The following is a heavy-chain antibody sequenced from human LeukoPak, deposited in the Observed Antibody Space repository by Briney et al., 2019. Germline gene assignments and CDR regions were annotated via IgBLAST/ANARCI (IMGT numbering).Heavy chain of an antibody. D-gene: IGHD6-19*01. CDR1: GYTFTGYY. Sequence: ASVKVSCKASGYTFTGYYMHWVRQAPGHGLEWMGWINPNSGGTNYAQKFQGRVTMTRDTSISTAYMELSRLRSDDTAVYYCARAVSRGSGLFDYWGQGTLVTVSS. CDR3: ARAVSRGSGLFDY. CDR2: INPNSGGT. J-gene: IGHJ4*02. V-gene: IGHV1-2*02.